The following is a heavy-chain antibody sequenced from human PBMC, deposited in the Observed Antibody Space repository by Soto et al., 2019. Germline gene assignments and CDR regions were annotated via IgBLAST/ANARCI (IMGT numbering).Heavy chain of an antibody. Sequence: GGALRLSCAASGFTFSSYAMSWVRQAPGKGLEWVSATSGSGGSTYYADSVKGRFTISRDNSKNTLYLQMNSLRAEDTAVYYCAKDSSMTTVTTFGYWGQGTLVTVSS. CDR2: TSGSGGST. V-gene: IGHV3-23*01. D-gene: IGHD4-17*01. J-gene: IGHJ4*02. CDR1: GFTFSSYA. CDR3: AKDSSMTTVTTFGY.